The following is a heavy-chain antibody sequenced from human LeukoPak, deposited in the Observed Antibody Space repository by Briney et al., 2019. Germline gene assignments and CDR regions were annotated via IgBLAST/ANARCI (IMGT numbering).Heavy chain of an antibody. D-gene: IGHD3-22*01. V-gene: IGHV3-11*01. J-gene: IGHJ4*02. CDR2: ISSSGSTI. CDR3: ARDRARFYDSSGYKYYFDY. CDR1: GFTFSDYY. Sequence: GGSLRLSCAASGFTFSDYYMSWIRQAPGKGLEWVSYISSSGSTIYYADSVKGRFTISRDNAKNSLYPQMNSLRAEDTAVYYCARDRARFYDSSGYKYYFDYWGQGTLVTVSS.